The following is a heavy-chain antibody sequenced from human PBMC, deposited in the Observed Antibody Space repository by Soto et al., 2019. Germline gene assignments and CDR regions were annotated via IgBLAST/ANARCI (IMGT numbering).Heavy chain of an antibody. J-gene: IGHJ4*02. D-gene: IGHD2-8*01. CDR1: GGSVSSGPYH. Sequence: QVQLQEAGPGLVKTSETLSLTCTVSGGSVSSGPYHWNWVRQPPGKGLAWIGHISYSGTANYNPSLRGRVIMATDTSMNQFSLRLTSLTAADTAVYYCMSSHGAYWGQGALVTVSP. CDR2: ISYSGTA. V-gene: IGHV4-61*01. CDR3: MSSHGAY.